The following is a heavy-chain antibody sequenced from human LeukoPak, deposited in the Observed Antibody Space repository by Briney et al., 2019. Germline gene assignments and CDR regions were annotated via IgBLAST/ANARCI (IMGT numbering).Heavy chain of an antibody. CDR2: IYSGGST. D-gene: IGHD3-22*01. CDR3: ARFCDYYDSSGPSCIEC. Sequence: GGSLRLSCAASGFTVSSNYMSWVRQAPGKGLEWVSVIYSGGSTYYADSVKGRFTISRDSSKNTLYLQMNSLRAEDTAVYYCARFCDYYDSSGPSCIECWGQGTLVTVSS. J-gene: IGHJ4*02. CDR1: GFTVSSNY. V-gene: IGHV3-53*01.